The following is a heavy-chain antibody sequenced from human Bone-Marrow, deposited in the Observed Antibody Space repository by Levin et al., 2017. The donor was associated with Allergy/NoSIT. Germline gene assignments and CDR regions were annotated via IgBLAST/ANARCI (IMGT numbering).Heavy chain of an antibody. CDR2: ISNSGGDT. Sequence: GGSLRLSCAASGFTFSTYAMHWVRQAPGKGLEWVSSISNSGGDTYYAASVKGRFTISRDNSNNTLYLHMNGLRAEDTALYYCAKVRRGLDAFDIWGQGTMVTVSS. CDR1: GFTFSTYA. CDR3: AKVRRGLDAFDI. J-gene: IGHJ3*02. D-gene: IGHD3/OR15-3a*01. V-gene: IGHV3-23*01.